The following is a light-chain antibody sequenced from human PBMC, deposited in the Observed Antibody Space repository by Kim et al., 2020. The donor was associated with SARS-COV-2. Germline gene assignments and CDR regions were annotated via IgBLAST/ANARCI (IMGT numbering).Light chain of an antibody. J-gene: IGKJ1*01. CDR1: QSISSH. Sequence: AYVGDRVTITCRASQSISSHLAWYQQKPGRAPKLLIYKASILESGVPSRFSGSGSGTEFTLSITSLQPDDFATFYCQQYDSSPWTFGRGTKVDIK. V-gene: IGKV1-5*03. CDR2: KAS. CDR3: QQYDSSPWT.